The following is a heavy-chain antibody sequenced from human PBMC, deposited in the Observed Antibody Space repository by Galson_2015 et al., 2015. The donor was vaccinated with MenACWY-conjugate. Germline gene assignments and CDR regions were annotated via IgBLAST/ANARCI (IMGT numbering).Heavy chain of an antibody. CDR2: ISSDGSNK. CDR3: ARGDDTNYGEIPY. V-gene: IGHV3-30*04. Sequence: SLRLSCAASGFTFSSYAMHWVRQAPGKGLEWVAVISSDGSNKYYADSVKGRFTISRDNSRNTLYLQMNSLRAEDAAVYYCARGDDTNYGEIPYWGQGTLVTVSS. D-gene: IGHD3-10*01. CDR1: GFTFSSYA. J-gene: IGHJ4*02.